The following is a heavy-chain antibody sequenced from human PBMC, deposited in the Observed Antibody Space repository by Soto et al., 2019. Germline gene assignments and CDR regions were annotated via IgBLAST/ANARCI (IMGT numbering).Heavy chain of an antibody. V-gene: IGHV1-8*02. D-gene: IGHD6-13*01. CDR2: MNPINGAT. CDR3: GRGPSPRAPAGGTPFYYAMDV. J-gene: IGHJ6*02. CDR1: GYDFTAYD. Sequence: ASVKVSCKASGYDFTAYDINWVRQASGQGIEWMGWMNPINGATGSARRFQGRVSMTRNTATGTAYLELTSLRSDDTAVYYCGRGPSPRAPAGGTPFYYAMDVWDQQTRVTVSS.